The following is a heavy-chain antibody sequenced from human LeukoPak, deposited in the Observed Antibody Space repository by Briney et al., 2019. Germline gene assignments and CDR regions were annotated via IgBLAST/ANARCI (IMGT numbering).Heavy chain of an antibody. D-gene: IGHD6-19*01. Sequence: GGSLRLSCAASGFTFSNYAMSWVRQAPRKGLEWVSSISSSSYIYYADSVKGRFTISRDNAKNSLYLQMNSLRAEDTAVYYCARGVAVPAFDYWGQGTLVTVSS. CDR3: ARGVAVPAFDY. CDR2: ISSSSYI. CDR1: GFTFSNYA. J-gene: IGHJ4*02. V-gene: IGHV3-21*01.